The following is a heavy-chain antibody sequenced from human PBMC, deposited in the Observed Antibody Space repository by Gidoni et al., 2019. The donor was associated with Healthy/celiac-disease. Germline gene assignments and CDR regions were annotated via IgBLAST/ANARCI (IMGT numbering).Heavy chain of an antibody. J-gene: IGHJ3*02. CDR3: TITTVSDAFDI. D-gene: IGHD4-17*01. V-gene: IGHV3-73*01. CDR1: GFTFSGSA. CDR2: IRSKANSYAT. Sequence: EVQLVESGGGLVQPGGSLKLSCAASGFTFSGSAMHWVRQASGKGLEWVGRIRSKANSYATAYAASVKGRFTISRDDSKNTAYLQMNSLKTEDTAVYYCTITTVSDAFDIWGQGTMVTVSS.